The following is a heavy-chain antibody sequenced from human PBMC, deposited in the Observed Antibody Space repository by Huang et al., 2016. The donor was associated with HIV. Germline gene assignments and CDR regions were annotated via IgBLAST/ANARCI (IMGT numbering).Heavy chain of an antibody. CDR3: ARDRRGAGSSNHFYYYFGMDV. Sequence: QVQLVQSGAEVKKPGSSVKVSCKASGDTFSNNTISWVRQAPEQGLEWMGGIIASLGTVNYAQRLQGRVTSTADESTSTVYMELSSLRSEDTAVYYCARDRRGAGSSNHFYYYFGMDVWGQGTTVTVSS. V-gene: IGHV1-69*01. J-gene: IGHJ6*02. CDR1: GDTFSNNT. CDR2: IIASLGTV. D-gene: IGHD3-10*01.